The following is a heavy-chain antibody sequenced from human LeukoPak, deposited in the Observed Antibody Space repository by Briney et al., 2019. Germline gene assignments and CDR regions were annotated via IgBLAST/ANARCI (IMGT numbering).Heavy chain of an antibody. CDR1: GFTFSSYA. D-gene: IGHD3-3*01. V-gene: IGHV3-23*01. J-gene: IGHJ3*02. CDR2: ISGSGSIT. Sequence: GGSLRLSCAASGFTFSSYAVSWVRQAPGKGLDWVSGISGSGSITHYADSVKGRFTISRDISKNTLYLQMNSLRAEDTAIYYCAKTDRTGALGRFRMRSDAFDIWGQGTMVTVSS. CDR3: AKTDRTGALGRFRMRSDAFDI.